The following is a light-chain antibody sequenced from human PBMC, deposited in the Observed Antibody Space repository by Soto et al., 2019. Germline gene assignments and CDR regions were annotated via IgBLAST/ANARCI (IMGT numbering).Light chain of an antibody. V-gene: IGKV3-11*01. CDR1: QSVSSS. J-gene: IGKJ3*01. CDR2: AAS. CDR3: QQRSNWPPGGVT. Sequence: EIVLTQSPATLSLSPGERATLSCRASQSVSSSLAWYQQKPGQAPRLLVYAASNMVTGIPARFSVSGSETDFTLTISSREPEDFAVYYCQQRSNWPPGGVTFGPGTKVDI.